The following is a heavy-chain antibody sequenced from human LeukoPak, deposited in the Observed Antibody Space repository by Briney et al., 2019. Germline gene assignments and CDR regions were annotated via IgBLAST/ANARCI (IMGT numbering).Heavy chain of an antibody. D-gene: IGHD5-24*01. J-gene: IGHJ4*02. CDR1: GFTFSSYT. CDR2: ISYDGTTK. CDR3: GRRLQGALIDY. Sequence: GGSLRLSCAASGFTFSSYTIHWFRQAPGKGLEWVAVISYDGTTKYYADSVRGRFTISRVNSKNTVYLQMDSLRSEDTAVYYCGRRLQGALIDYWGQGTLVTVSS. V-gene: IGHV3-30-3*01.